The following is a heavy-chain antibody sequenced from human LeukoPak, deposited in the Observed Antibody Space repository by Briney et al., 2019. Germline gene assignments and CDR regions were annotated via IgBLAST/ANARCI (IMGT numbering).Heavy chain of an antibody. CDR1: AFTFNTFD. Sequence: GGSLRLSCSVSAFTFNTFDNFAMNWVRQAPGKGLEWVSFIYSDNTHYSDSVKGRFAISRDNSKNTLYLQMNSLRVEDTAVYYCARRAGAYSHPYDYWGQGTLVTVSS. CDR2: IYSDNT. D-gene: IGHD4/OR15-4a*01. V-gene: IGHV3-53*01. J-gene: IGHJ4*02. CDR3: ARRAGAYSHPYDY.